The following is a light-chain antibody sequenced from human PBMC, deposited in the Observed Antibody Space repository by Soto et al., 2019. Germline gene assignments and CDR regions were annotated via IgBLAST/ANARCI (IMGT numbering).Light chain of an antibody. Sequence: QSVLSQPPSASGTPGQRVTISCSGSSSNLGSNSVNWYQHLPGTAPKLVIYSNNQRPSGVPDRFSASKSGTSASLAISGLQSEDEADYYCAAGDDSLNGWVFGGGTKLIVL. CDR3: AAGDDSLNGWV. CDR2: SNN. CDR1: SSNLGSNS. V-gene: IGLV1-44*01. J-gene: IGLJ3*02.